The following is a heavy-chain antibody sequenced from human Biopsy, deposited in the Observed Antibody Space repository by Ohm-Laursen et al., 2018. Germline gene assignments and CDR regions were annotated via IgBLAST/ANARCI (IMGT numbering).Heavy chain of an antibody. J-gene: IGHJ4*02. CDR3: ARDSRGGHLNTTLITGKNLDS. V-gene: IGHV4-59*01. CDR2: IYYTGST. D-gene: IGHD3-16*01. Sequence: GTLSLTCTVSGDSINSSYWSWIRQSPGKGLEWIGYIYYTGSTNYNPSVKSRVTISVDTSKNQFSLKLNSVTAADTAVYFCARDSRGGHLNTTLITGKNLDSWGQGILVIVSS. CDR1: GDSINSSY.